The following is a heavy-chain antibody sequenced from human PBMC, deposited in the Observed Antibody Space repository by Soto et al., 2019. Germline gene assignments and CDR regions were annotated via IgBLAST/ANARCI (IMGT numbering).Heavy chain of an antibody. CDR3: ARAVSTKTAPIEY. J-gene: IGHJ4*02. V-gene: IGHV1-46*01. D-gene: IGHD4-17*01. CDR2: ITPSSGST. Sequence: QVQLVQSGAEVKNPGASVKISCKASGYTFTTYYMHWLRQARGQGLEWMGIITPSSGSTRYEQKFQDRVTMTRDTSTSTVYMELGSLRSEATAVYYGARAVSTKTAPIEYWGQGTLVTVSS. CDR1: GYTFTTYY.